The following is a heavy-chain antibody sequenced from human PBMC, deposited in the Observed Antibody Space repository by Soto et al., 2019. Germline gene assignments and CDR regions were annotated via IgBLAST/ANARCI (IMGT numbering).Heavy chain of an antibody. CDR2: ISGSGGST. CDR3: AKNWDTTFSSSSH. J-gene: IGHJ4*02. V-gene: IGHV3-23*01. CDR1: GFTVTTYA. D-gene: IGHD6-6*01. Sequence: EVQLLESGGVSVQPGGSLRLSCAASGFTVTTYAMAWVRQAPGKGLEWVSAISGSGGSTYYADSVKGGFTISRDNSKNMLYLQMNSLRAEDTAVYYCAKNWDTTFSSSSHWGQGTLVTVSS.